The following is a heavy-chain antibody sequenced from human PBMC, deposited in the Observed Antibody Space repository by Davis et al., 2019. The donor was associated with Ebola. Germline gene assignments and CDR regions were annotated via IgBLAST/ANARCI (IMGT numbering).Heavy chain of an antibody. D-gene: IGHD2-8*02. Sequence: MPSETLSLTCAVYGGSFSGYYWSWIRQPPGKGLEWIGEINHSGSTNYNPSLKSRVTISVDTSKNQFSLKLSSVTAADTVVYYCARNPWWRGTPFDYWGQGTLVTVSS. CDR1: GGSFSGYY. CDR2: INHSGST. V-gene: IGHV4-34*01. J-gene: IGHJ4*02. CDR3: ARNPWWRGTPFDY.